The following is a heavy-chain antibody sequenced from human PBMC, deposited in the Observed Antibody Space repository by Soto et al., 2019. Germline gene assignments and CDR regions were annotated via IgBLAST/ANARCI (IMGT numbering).Heavy chain of an antibody. CDR3: VRVVEDGTRRTHFAS. CDR1: GGSIDNSHSF. CDR2: VYYSGCT. Sequence: PSETLSLTCDVSGGSIDNSHSFWGWVRQPPGRGLEFLGSVYYSGCTYYNPSRKSRVTVSVDTSKNQVSLSVKSVTLEETAMYYCVRVVEDGTRRTHFASWSQGIVVTGSS. V-gene: IGHV4-39*01. D-gene: IGHD2-21*01. J-gene: IGHJ4*02.